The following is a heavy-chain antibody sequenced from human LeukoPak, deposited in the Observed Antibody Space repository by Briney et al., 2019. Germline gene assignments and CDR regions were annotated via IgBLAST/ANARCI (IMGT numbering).Heavy chain of an antibody. CDR2: ISWNSGGI. D-gene: IGHD3-10*01. CDR1: GFTFDDYA. J-gene: IGHJ6*03. V-gene: IGHV3-9*01. Sequence: PGGSLRLSCAASGFTFDDYAMHWVRQAPGKGLEWVSGISWNSGGIGYADSVKGRFTISRDNAKNSLYLQMNSLRAEDTALYYCARVLDYYGSGSYSKDSYYYYMDVWGKGTTVTVSS. CDR3: ARVLDYYGSGSYSKDSYYYYMDV.